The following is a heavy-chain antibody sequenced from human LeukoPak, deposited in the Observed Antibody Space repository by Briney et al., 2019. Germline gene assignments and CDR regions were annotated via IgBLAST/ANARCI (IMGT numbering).Heavy chain of an antibody. CDR2: IHHSGST. V-gene: IGHV4-4*02. Sequence: RTSGTLSLTCAVSGVSISSSNWWSWVRQPPGKGLEWIGEIHHSGSTNSNPSLKSRVTISVDKSKNQFSLKLSSVTVADTALYYCACKTTTAVGTFDYWGQGTQVTATS. CDR1: GVSISSSNW. CDR3: ACKTTTAVGTFDY. J-gene: IGHJ4*02. D-gene: IGHD6-13*01.